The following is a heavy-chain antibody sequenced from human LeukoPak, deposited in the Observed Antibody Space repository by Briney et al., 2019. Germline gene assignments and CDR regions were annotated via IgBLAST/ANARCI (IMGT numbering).Heavy chain of an antibody. CDR3: AKGKVNHDGALDA. V-gene: IGHV3-23*01. CDR1: GFTFSSYA. CDR2: ISGSGDSS. J-gene: IGHJ3*01. D-gene: IGHD2-21*01. Sequence: PGGSLRLSCAASGFTFSSYAMSWVRQAPGKGLEWVSGISGSGDSSYYADPVKGRFTISRDNSKKTLYLQMNSLRAEDTAVYYCAKGKVNHDGALDAWGQGTLVTVSS.